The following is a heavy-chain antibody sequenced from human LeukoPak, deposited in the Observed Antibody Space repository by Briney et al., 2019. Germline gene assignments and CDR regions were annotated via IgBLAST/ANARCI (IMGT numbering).Heavy chain of an antibody. V-gene: IGHV4-59*01. CDR3: ARAEIAAAGYFFDY. CDR1: GGSISSYY. CDR2: IYYSGST. D-gene: IGHD6-13*01. Sequence: SETLSFTCTVSGGSISSYYWSWIRQPPGKGLEWIGYIYYSGSTNYNPSLKSRVTISVDTSKNQFSLKLSSVTAADTAVYYYARAEIAAAGYFFDYWGQGTLVTVSS. J-gene: IGHJ4*02.